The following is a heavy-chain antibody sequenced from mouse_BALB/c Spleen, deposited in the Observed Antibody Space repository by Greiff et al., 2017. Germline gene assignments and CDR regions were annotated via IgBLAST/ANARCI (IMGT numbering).Heavy chain of an antibody. CDR3: AITTVVDY. V-gene: IGHV3-6*02. J-gene: IGHJ2*01. Sequence: EESGPGLVKPSQSLSLTCSVTGYSITSGYYWNWIRQFPGNKLEWMGYISYDGSNNYNPSLKNRISITRDTSKNQFFLKLNSVTTEDTATYYCAITTVVDYWGQGTTLTVSS. CDR2: ISYDGSN. CDR1: GYSITSGYY. D-gene: IGHD1-1*01.